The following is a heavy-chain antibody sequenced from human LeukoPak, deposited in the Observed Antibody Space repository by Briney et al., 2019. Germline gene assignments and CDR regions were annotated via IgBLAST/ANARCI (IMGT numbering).Heavy chain of an antibody. CDR1: GFSFSSYW. V-gene: IGHV3-7*01. D-gene: IGHD4-17*01. Sequence: GGSLRLSCAASGFSFSSYWMSWVRQAPGKGLEWVANIKQDGSEKYYVDSVKGRFTISRDNAKYSLYLQMDSLRAEDTAVYYCARVPPDDYGDYYYFDYWGQGTLVTVSS. CDR2: IKQDGSEK. CDR3: ARVPPDDYGDYYYFDY. J-gene: IGHJ4*02.